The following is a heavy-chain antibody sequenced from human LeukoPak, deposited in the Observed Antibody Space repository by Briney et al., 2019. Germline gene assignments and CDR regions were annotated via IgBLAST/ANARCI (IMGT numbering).Heavy chain of an antibody. D-gene: IGHD3-10*01. Sequence: SGTLSLTCAVYGGSFSGYYWSWIRQPPGKGLEWIGSIYYSGSTYYNPSLKSRVTISVDTSKNQFSLKLSSVTAADTAVYYCAREVRYYGSGSYSDYWGQGTLVTVSS. CDR3: AREVRYYGSGSYSDY. CDR1: GGSFSGYY. J-gene: IGHJ4*02. V-gene: IGHV4-34*01. CDR2: IYYSGST.